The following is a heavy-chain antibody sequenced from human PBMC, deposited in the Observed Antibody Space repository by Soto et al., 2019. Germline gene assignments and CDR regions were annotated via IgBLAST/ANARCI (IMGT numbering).Heavy chain of an antibody. J-gene: IGHJ6*02. V-gene: IGHV2-5*02. CDR3: AHVYYYYGMDV. Sequence: QITLKESGPPLVKPTQTLTLTCTFSGFSLSTSGVGVGWIRQPPGKALEWLALIYWDDDKRYSPSLKSRLTITKDTSKNQVVLTMTNMDPMDTATYCCAHVYYYYGMDVWGQGTTVTVSS. CDR1: GFSLSTSGVG. CDR2: IYWDDDK.